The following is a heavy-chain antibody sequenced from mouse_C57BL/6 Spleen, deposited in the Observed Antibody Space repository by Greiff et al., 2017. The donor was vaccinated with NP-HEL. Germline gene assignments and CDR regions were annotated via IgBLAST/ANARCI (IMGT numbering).Heavy chain of an antibody. CDR1: GFSLSTFGMG. CDR2: IWWDDDK. V-gene: IGHV8-8*01. J-gene: IGHJ4*01. CDR3: ARRGKFYITTVVATKHYAMDY. D-gene: IGHD1-1*01. Sequence: QVTLKESGPGILQPSQTLSLTCSFSGFSLSTFGMGVGWIRQPSGKGLEWLAHIWWDDDKYYNPALKSRLTISKDTSKNQVFLKIANVDTADTATYYCARRGKFYITTVVATKHYAMDYWGQGTSVTVSS.